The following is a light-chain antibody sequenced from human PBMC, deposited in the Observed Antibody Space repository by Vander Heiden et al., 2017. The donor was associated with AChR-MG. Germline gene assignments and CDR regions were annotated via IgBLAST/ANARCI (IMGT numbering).Light chain of an antibody. CDR3: QRDSSTLFT. V-gene: IGKV4-1*01. CDR1: QSVLYSSNNKNY. J-gene: IGKJ3*01. Sequence: DILMTQSPDSLAVSLGERATINCKSSQSVLYSSNNKNYLAWYQQKPGQPPKLLIYWASTRESGVPDRFSGSGSGTDFTLTIISLQAEDVAVYYCQRDSSTLFTFGPGTKVDIK. CDR2: WAS.